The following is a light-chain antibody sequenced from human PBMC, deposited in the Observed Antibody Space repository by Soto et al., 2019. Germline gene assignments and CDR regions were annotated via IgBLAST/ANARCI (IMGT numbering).Light chain of an antibody. CDR2: GAS. CDR1: QSVSSN. CDR3: QQYNNWPPRG. Sequence: EIVMTQSPATLSVSPGERATLSCRASQSVSSNLAWYQQKPGQAPRLLIYGASTRATGIPARFSGSGSGTEFPLTISSLQSEDFAVYYCQQYNNWPPRGFGPGTKVDIK. J-gene: IGKJ3*01. V-gene: IGKV3-15*01.